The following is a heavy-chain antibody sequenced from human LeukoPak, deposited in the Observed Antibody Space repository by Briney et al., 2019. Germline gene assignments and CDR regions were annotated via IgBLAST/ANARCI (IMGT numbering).Heavy chain of an antibody. V-gene: IGHV3-21*01. CDR1: GFTFSCNT. J-gene: IGHJ6*02. CDR3: ARDLEAWEAVTTDYCYYYYGMDV. CDR2: ISSSSSYI. Sequence: PGGSLSLSCAPSGFTFSCNTMNWVRQAPGKGLEWVSSISSSSSYIYYADSVKGRFTISRDNAKNSPYLQMNSLRAEDTAVYYCARDLEAWEAVTTDYCYYYYGMDVWGQGTTVTVSS. D-gene: IGHD4-11*01.